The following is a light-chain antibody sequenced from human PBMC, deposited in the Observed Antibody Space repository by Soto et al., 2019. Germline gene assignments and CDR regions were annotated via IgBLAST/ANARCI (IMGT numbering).Light chain of an antibody. CDR1: SSNIGAGYD. CDR3: QSYDSSLSGGGV. J-gene: IGLJ3*02. Sequence: QSVLTQPPSVSGAPGQRVTISCTGSSSNIGAGYDVHWYQQLPGTAPKLLISTNSNRPSGVPDRFSGSKSGTSASLAITGLQADDEADYYCQSYDSSLSGGGVFGGGTKVTVL. CDR2: TNS. V-gene: IGLV1-40*01.